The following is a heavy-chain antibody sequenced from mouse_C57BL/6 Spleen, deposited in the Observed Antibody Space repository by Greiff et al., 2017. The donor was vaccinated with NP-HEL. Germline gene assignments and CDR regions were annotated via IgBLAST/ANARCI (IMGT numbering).Heavy chain of an antibody. V-gene: IGHV1-82*01. D-gene: IGHD2-5*01. Sequence: VQLQQSGPELVKPGASVKISCKASGYAFSSSWMNWVKQRPGKGLEWIGRIYPGDGDTNYNGKFKGKATLTADKSSSTAYMQLSSLTSEDSAVYFCAREVGSNYYFDYWGQGTTLTVSS. CDR1: GYAFSSSW. CDR3: AREVGSNYYFDY. J-gene: IGHJ2*01. CDR2: IYPGDGDT.